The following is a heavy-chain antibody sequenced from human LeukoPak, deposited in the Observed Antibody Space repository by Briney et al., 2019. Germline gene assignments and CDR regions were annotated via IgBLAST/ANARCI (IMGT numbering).Heavy chain of an antibody. CDR1: GGSFSGYY. CDR3: ARDQYYDFWSGYAMATNAFDI. Sequence: SETLSLTCAVYGGSFSGYYWSWIRQPPGKGLEWIGEINHSGSTNYNPSLKSRVTISVDTSKNQFSLKLSSVTAADTAVYYCARDQYYDFWSGYAMATNAFDIWGQGTMVTVSS. D-gene: IGHD3-3*01. V-gene: IGHV4-34*01. CDR2: INHSGST. J-gene: IGHJ3*02.